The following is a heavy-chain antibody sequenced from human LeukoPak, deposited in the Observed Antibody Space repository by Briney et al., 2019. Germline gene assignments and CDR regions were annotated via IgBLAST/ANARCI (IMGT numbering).Heavy chain of an antibody. J-gene: IGHJ4*02. CDR3: ARHLSPYSSGWSPLDY. CDR2: IYPGDSDT. D-gene: IGHD6-19*01. Sequence: GESLKISCKGSGYSFTSYWIGWVRQMPGKGLEWMGIIYPGDSDTRYSPSFQGQVTISADKSISTAYLQWSSLKASDTAMYYWARHLSPYSSGWSPLDYWGQGTLVTVSS. CDR1: GYSFTSYW. V-gene: IGHV5-51*01.